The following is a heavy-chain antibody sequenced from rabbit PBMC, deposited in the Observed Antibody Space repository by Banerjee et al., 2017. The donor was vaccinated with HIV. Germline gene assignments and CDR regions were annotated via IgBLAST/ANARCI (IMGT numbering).Heavy chain of an antibody. CDR1: GFSFSSSHY. Sequence: QQLEESGGDLVKPGASLTLTCTASGFSFSSSHYMCWVRQAPGKGLEWIACIDDGSSGNTYYASWAKGRFTISKTSSTTVTLQMTSLTAADTATYFCARDPHDGAYTGGDGGSLWGPGTLVTVS. CDR3: ARDPHDGAYTGGDGGSL. D-gene: IGHD2-1*01. V-gene: IGHV1S40*01. J-gene: IGHJ4*01. CDR2: IDDGSSGNT.